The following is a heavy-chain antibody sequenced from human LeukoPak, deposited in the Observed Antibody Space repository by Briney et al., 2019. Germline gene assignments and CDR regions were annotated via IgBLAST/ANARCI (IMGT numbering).Heavy chain of an antibody. CDR1: GGSFSGYY. D-gene: IGHD6-6*01. V-gene: IGHV4-34*01. J-gene: IGHJ6*03. CDR2: INHSGST. Sequence: SETLSLTCAVYGGSFSGYYWSWIRQPPGKGLEWIGEINHSGSTNYNPSLKSRVTISVDTSKNQVSLKLSSVTAADTAVYYCARGIEYGSSSEYYYYMDVWGKGTTVTVSS. CDR3: ARGIEYGSSSEYYYYMDV.